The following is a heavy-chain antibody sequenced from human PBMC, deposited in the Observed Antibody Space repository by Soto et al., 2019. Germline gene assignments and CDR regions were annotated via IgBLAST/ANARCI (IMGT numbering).Heavy chain of an antibody. V-gene: IGHV4-31*03. CDR2: IYYSGST. CDR1: GGSISSGGYY. D-gene: IGHD2-21*02. Sequence: QVPLQESGPGLVKPSQTLSLTCTVSGGSISSGGYYWSWIRQHPGKGLEWIGYIYYSGSTYYNPSLKSRVTISVDTSKNQFSLKLSSVTAADTAVYYCARWPERGDWPISGAFDYWGQGTLVTVSS. J-gene: IGHJ4*02. CDR3: ARWPERGDWPISGAFDY.